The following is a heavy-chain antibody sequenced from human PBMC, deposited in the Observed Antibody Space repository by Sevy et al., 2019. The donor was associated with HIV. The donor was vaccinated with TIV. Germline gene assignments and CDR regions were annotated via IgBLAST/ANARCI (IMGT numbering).Heavy chain of an antibody. CDR1: GFNFSPYT. J-gene: IGHJ4*02. CDR3: ARDGVAASGSTFYFDF. V-gene: IGHV3-21*01. Sequence: GGSLRLSCAASGFNFSPYTMNWVRQAPGKGLEWVSSISSDNTYIYYADSVRGRFSISRDNAQNSLYLQMNSLRAEDTAVYFCARDGVAASGSTFYFDFWGQGTLVTVSS. CDR2: ISSDNTYI. D-gene: IGHD2-15*01.